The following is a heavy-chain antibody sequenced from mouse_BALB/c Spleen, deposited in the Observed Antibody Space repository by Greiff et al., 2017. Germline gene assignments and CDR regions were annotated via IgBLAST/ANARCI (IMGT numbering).Heavy chain of an antibody. V-gene: IGHV5-17*02. J-gene: IGHJ3*01. CDR2: ISSCSSTI. CDR1: GFTFSSFG. Sequence: EVKLMESGGGLVQPGGSRKLSCAASGFTFSSFGMHWVRQAPEKGLEWVAYISSCSSTIYYADTVKGRFTISRDNPKTTLFLQMTSLRSEDTAMYYCARSGTGSWFAYRGQGTLVTVSA. D-gene: IGHD4-1*01. CDR3: ARSGTGSWFAY.